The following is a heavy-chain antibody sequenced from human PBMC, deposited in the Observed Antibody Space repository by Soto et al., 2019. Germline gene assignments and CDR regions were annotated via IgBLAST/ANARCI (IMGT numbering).Heavy chain of an antibody. J-gene: IGHJ5*02. V-gene: IGHV1-69*01. CDR2: IIPIFGTA. D-gene: IGHD6-13*01. Sequence: QVQLVQSGAEVKKPGSSVKVSCTASGGTFSSDAISWVRQAPGQGLEWMGGIIPIFGTANYAQTFQGRVTITADESTSTDYMKRSSLRSEDTAVYYCPRAAAGTWGRFDPWGQGTLGTVSS. CDR3: PRAAAGTWGRFDP. CDR1: GGTFSSDA.